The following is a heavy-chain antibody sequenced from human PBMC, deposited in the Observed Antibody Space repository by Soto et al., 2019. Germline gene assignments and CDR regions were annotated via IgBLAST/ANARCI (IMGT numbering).Heavy chain of an antibody. D-gene: IGHD1-1*01. V-gene: IGHV3-30-3*01. J-gene: IGHJ6*02. Sequence: GGSLRLSCAASGFTFSSYAMHWVRQAPGKGLEWVAVISYDGSNKYYADSVKGRFTISRDNSKNTLYLQMNSLRAEDTAVYYCARDWMTGTTRNYYGMDVWGQGTTVTVSS. CDR1: GFTFSSYA. CDR3: ARDWMTGTTRNYYGMDV. CDR2: ISYDGSNK.